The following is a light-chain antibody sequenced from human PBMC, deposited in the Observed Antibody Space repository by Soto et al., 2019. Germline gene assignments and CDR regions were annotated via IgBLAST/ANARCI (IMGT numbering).Light chain of an antibody. CDR1: ETVNKN. J-gene: IGKJ1*01. Sequence: VMTQSPATLSVSPGERTTLSCRASETVNKNLAWYQQQPGQAPRLLMFGASTRAAVIPARFSGGGSGTEFALPISSLQAEDFEVYYYHQYNNWLGMFGQGTNVEI. CDR2: GAS. CDR3: HQYNNWLGM. V-gene: IGKV3-15*01.